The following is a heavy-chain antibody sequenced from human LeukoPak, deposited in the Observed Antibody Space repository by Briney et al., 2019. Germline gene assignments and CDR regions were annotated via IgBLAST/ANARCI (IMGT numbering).Heavy chain of an antibody. J-gene: IGHJ4*02. V-gene: IGHV1-2*06. CDR1: GGTFSSYA. Sequence: ASVKVSCKASGGTFSSYAISWVRQAPGQGLEWMGRINPNSGDPNYAQKFQGRVTMTRDTSISTAYMELSSLRSDDTAVYYCARGIAATDDYWGQGTLVTVSS. CDR2: INPNSGDP. CDR3: ARGIAATDDY. D-gene: IGHD6-13*01.